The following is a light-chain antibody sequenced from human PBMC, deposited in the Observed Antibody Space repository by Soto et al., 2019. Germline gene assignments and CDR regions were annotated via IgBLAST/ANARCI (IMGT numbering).Light chain of an antibody. CDR3: SSYAGSNSVL. J-gene: IGLJ2*01. CDR1: SSDVGGYNY. V-gene: IGLV2-8*01. CDR2: EVT. Sequence: QSALTQPPSASGSPGQSVTISCTGMSSDVGGYNYVSWYQQHPGKAPKLMIYEVTKRPSGVSDRFSGSKSGNTASLTVSGLQAEDEADYCCSSYAGSNSVLFGGGTSSPS.